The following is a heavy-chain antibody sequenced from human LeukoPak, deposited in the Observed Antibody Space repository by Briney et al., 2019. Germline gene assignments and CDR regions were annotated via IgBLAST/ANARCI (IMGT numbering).Heavy chain of an antibody. J-gene: IGHJ3*02. D-gene: IGHD3-9*01. V-gene: IGHV3-30*18. CDR3: AKGYLVVMDAFDI. Sequence: GGSLRLSCAASGFTFSSYGMHWVRQAPGKGLEWVAVISYDGSNKYYADSVKGRFTISRDNSKNTLYLQMNSLRAEDTAVYYCAKGYLVVMDAFDIWGQGTMVTVSS. CDR2: ISYDGSNK. CDR1: GFTFSSYG.